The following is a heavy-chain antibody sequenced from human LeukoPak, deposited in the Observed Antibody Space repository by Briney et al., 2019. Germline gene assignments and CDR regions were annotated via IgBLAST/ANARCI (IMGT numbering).Heavy chain of an antibody. D-gene: IGHD6-19*01. J-gene: IGHJ6*03. V-gene: IGHV3-48*01. CDR2: ISSSSSTI. CDR3: ARGISMGGSGWYIYYYMDV. Sequence: PGGSLRLSCAASGFTFNSFSMNWVRQAPGKGLEWVSYISSSSSTIYYADSVKGRFTISRDNAKNSLYLQMNSLRAEDTAVYYCARGISMGGSGWYIYYYMDVWGKGTTVTISS. CDR1: GFTFNSFS.